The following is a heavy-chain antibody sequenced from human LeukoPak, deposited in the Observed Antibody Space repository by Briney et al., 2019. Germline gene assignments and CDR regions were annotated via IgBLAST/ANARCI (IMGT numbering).Heavy chain of an antibody. D-gene: IGHD5-12*01. Sequence: SQTLSLTCTVSGGSTSSGGYYWSWIRQHPGKGLEWIGYIYYSGSTYYTPSLKNRVTISVATSKNQFSLRLSSVTAVDTAVYYCARGGGGYSWYFDLWGRGTLVTVSS. J-gene: IGHJ2*01. CDR2: IYYSGST. V-gene: IGHV4-31*03. CDR3: ARGGGGYSWYFDL. CDR1: GGSTSSGGYY.